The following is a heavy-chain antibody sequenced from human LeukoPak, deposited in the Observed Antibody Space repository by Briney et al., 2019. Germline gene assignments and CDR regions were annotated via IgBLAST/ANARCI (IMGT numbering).Heavy chain of an antibody. D-gene: IGHD6-13*01. V-gene: IGHV1-2*06. J-gene: IGHJ4*02. CDR3: ARDIYSSSSDY. Sequence: ASVKVSCKASGYTFTGYYMHWVRQAPGQGLDWMGRINPNSGGTNYAQKFQGRVTMTRDTSISTAYMELSRLRSDDTAVYYCARDIYSSSSDYWGQGTLVTVSS. CDR1: GYTFTGYY. CDR2: INPNSGGT.